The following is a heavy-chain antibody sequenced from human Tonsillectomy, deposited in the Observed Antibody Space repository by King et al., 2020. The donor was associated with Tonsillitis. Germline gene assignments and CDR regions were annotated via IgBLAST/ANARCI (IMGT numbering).Heavy chain of an antibody. D-gene: IGHD2-15*01. CDR2: IAYDASYE. V-gene: IGHV3-30*18. Sequence: VQLVESGGGVVQPGRSLRLSCATSGFTFSNYGMHWVRQAPGKGLEWVALIAYDASYENYADSVKGRFAISRDNSKNTLYLEMNSLRVEDTAVYYCAKDDIGLSDWYLDLWGRGTLVTVSS. CDR3: AKDDIGLSDWYLDL. CDR1: GFTFSNYG. J-gene: IGHJ2*01.